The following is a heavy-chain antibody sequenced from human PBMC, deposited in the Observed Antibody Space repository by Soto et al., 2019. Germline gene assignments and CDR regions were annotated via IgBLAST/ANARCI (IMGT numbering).Heavy chain of an antibody. J-gene: IGHJ4*01. Sequence: SETLSLTCAVYGGSLSGYYWSWIRQTPGKGLEWIGEIDHRGSTNYNPSLKSRVIMSVDTSKTQFSLRLSSVSAADTAVYYCAREWPGARGRFDYWGHGTLVTVSS. CDR1: GGSLSGYY. CDR2: IDHRGST. D-gene: IGHD5-12*01. V-gene: IGHV4-34*01. CDR3: AREWPGARGRFDY.